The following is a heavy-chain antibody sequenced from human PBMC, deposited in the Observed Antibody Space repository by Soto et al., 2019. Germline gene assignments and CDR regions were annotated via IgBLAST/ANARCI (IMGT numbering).Heavy chain of an antibody. V-gene: IGHV4-59*01. CDR2: SYYSGST. CDR3: ARDYGGSFDY. Sequence: LXXTXSXGSISSYYWSWIRQPPGKGLEGSGYSYYSGSTNYNPSLKSRVTISVDTSKNQFSLKLSSVTAADTAVYYCARDYGGSFDYWGQGTLVTVSS. D-gene: IGHD2-15*01. J-gene: IGHJ4*02. CDR1: XGSISSYY.